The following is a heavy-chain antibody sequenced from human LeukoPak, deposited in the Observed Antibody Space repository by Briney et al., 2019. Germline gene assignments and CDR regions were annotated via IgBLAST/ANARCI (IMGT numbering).Heavy chain of an antibody. CDR2: MNPNSGNT. V-gene: IGHV1-8*03. Sequence: ASVKVSCKASGYTFTSYDINWVRQATGQGLEWMGWMNPNSGNTGYAQKFQGRVTITRNTSISTAYMELSSLRSEDTAVYYCARVWGRSGYPYDAFDIWGQGTMVTVSS. D-gene: IGHD3-22*01. J-gene: IGHJ3*02. CDR1: GYTFTSYD. CDR3: ARVWGRSGYPYDAFDI.